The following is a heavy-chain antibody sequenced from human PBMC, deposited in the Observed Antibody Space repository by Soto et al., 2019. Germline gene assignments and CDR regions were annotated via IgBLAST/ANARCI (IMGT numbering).Heavy chain of an antibody. CDR2: IYYSGST. V-gene: IGHV4-59*01. J-gene: IGHJ4*02. D-gene: IGHD6-19*01. CDR1: SGSISRYD. Sequence: PSETLSLTCTVTSGSISRYDWSWIREPPGQGLEWIGYIYYSGSTNYNPSLKSRVTISVDTSKNQFSLKLSSVTAADTAVYYCARELAVAGKPGIDYWGQGSPVIVSS. CDR3: ARELAVAGKPGIDY.